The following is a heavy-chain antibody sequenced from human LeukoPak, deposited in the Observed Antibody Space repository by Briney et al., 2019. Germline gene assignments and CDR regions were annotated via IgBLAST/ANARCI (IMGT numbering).Heavy chain of an antibody. Sequence: SETLSLTCTVSGGSISSSSYYWGWIRQPPGKGLEWIGTIYYSGTTYYNPSLRSRVTLSLDTSKNQFSLKLSSVTAADTAVYYCARGNDYYYYMDVWGKGTTVTVSS. J-gene: IGHJ6*03. D-gene: IGHD1-1*01. CDR2: IYYSGTT. V-gene: IGHV4-39*07. CDR3: ARGNDYYYYMDV. CDR1: GGSISSSSYY.